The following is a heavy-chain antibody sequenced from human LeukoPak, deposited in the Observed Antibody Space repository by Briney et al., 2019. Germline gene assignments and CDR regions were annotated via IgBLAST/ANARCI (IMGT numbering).Heavy chain of an antibody. D-gene: IGHD6-19*01. V-gene: IGHV3-66*01. CDR2: IYSGGST. Sequence: GGSLRLSCAASGFTVSSNYMSWVRQAPGKGLEWVSVIYSGGSTYYADSVKGRFTISRDNSKNTLYLQMNSLRAEDTAVYYCARDLRGSSGWYFPDYYYYYGMDVWGQGTTVTVSS. CDR3: ARDLRGSSGWYFPDYYYYYGMDV. J-gene: IGHJ6*02. CDR1: GFTVSSNY.